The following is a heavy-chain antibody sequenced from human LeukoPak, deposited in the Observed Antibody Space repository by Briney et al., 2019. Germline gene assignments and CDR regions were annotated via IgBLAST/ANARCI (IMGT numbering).Heavy chain of an antibody. Sequence: PSETLSLTCAVSGYSISSGYYWGWIRQPPGKGLEWIGSIYHSGSTYYNPSLKSRVTISVDTSKNQFFLKLSSVTAADTAVYYCATLKGDYFDYWGQGTLVTASS. CDR2: IYHSGST. CDR1: GYSISSGYY. CDR3: ATLKGDYFDY. V-gene: IGHV4-38-2*01. J-gene: IGHJ4*02.